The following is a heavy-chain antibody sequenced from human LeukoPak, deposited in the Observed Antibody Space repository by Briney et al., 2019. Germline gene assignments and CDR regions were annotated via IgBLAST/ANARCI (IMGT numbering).Heavy chain of an antibody. CDR3: ARDRDYYGSGTNFDY. CDR2: ISAYNGNT. CDR1: GYTFTSYG. Sequence: GASVKVSCKAPGYTFTSYGISWVRQAPGQGLEWMGWISAYNGNTNYAQKLQGRVTMTTDTSTSTAYMELRSLRSDDTAVYYCARDRDYYGSGTNFDYWGQGTLVTVSS. V-gene: IGHV1-18*01. J-gene: IGHJ4*02. D-gene: IGHD3-10*01.